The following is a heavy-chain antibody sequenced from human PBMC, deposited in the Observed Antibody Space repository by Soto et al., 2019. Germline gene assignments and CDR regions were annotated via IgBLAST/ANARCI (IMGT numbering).Heavy chain of an antibody. CDR3: ARDRESWFGETNYYYGMDV. V-gene: IGHV3-30-3*01. D-gene: IGHD3-10*01. Sequence: QVQLVESGGGVVQPGRSLRLSCAASGFTLSSYAMHWVRQAPGKGLEWVAVISYDGSNKYYADSVEGRFTISRDNSKNTLYLQMNSLRAEDTAVYYCARDRESWFGETNYYYGMDVWGQGTTVTVSS. J-gene: IGHJ6*02. CDR1: GFTLSSYA. CDR2: ISYDGSNK.